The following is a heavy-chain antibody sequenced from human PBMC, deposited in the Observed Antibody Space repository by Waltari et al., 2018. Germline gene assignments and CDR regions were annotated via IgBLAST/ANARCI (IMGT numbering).Heavy chain of an antibody. CDR2: ISWDGGST. CDR1: GFTFDDYA. Sequence: EVQLVESGGVVVQPGGSLRLSCAASGFTFDDYAMHWVRQAPGKGLEWVSLISWDGGSTYYADSVKGRFTISRDNSKNSLYLQMNNLRAEDTALYYCAKGAPINIAAAGDFDYWGQGTLVTVSS. D-gene: IGHD6-13*01. J-gene: IGHJ4*02. V-gene: IGHV3-43D*03. CDR3: AKGAPINIAAAGDFDY.